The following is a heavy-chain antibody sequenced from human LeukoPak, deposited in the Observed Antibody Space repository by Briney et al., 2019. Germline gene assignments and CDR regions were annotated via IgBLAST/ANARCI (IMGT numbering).Heavy chain of an antibody. CDR2: INHSGST. V-gene: IGHV4-34*01. CDR1: GGSFSGYY. J-gene: IGHJ4*02. CDR3: ARAVPRYCSSTSCLPPY. D-gene: IGHD2-2*01. Sequence: SETLSLTCAVYGGSFSGYYSRWIRQPPGKGLEWIGEINHSGSTNYNPSLKSRVTISVDTSKNQFSLKLSSVTAADTAVYYCARAVPRYCSSTSCLPPYWGQGTLVTVSS.